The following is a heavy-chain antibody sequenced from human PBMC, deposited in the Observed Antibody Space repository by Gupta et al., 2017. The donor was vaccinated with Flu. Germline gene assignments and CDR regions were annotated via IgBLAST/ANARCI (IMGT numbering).Heavy chain of an antibody. CDR1: GDSITNYY. Sequence: QVQLQESGPRLVKSSETLSLTCSVSGDSITNYYWNWIRQPPGKPLEWIGYIHYDGSTNYNPSLKSRVTISVDTSKSLFSLRLTSVTAADTAVYFCASGREKTYDFWTGYYSFDQWGQGTLVSVSS. CDR3: ASGREKTYDFWTGYYSFDQ. J-gene: IGHJ4*02. V-gene: IGHV4-59*01. D-gene: IGHD3-3*01. CDR2: IHYDGST.